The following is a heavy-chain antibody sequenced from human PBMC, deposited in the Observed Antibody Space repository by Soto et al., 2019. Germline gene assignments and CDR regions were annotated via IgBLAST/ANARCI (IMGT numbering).Heavy chain of an antibody. V-gene: IGHV4-30-4*01. Sequence: QVQLQESGPGLVKPSQTLSLTCTVSGGSISSGDYYWSWIRQPPGKGLEWIGYIYYSGSTYYNPSLTSRVTISVDTSKIQFSLKLSSVTAADTAVYYCARGITMIVVVSPYYFDYWGQGTLVTVSS. CDR3: ARGITMIVVVSPYYFDY. D-gene: IGHD3-22*01. CDR2: IYYSGST. J-gene: IGHJ4*02. CDR1: GGSISSGDYY.